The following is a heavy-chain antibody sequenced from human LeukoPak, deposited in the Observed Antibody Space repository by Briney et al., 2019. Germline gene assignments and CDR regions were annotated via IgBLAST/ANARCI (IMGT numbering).Heavy chain of an antibody. Sequence: PAGSLRLSCVASGFTFRMYGRNWVRQAPGKGPEWVSYISHTSDSILYADSVKGRFTMSRDNAKKSLYLQMNSLRAEDSAVYYCARATRNGYDCWGQGTLVTVSS. V-gene: IGHV3-48*01. CDR1: GFTFRMYG. D-gene: IGHD5-24*01. CDR2: ISHTSDSI. CDR3: ARATRNGYDC. J-gene: IGHJ4*02.